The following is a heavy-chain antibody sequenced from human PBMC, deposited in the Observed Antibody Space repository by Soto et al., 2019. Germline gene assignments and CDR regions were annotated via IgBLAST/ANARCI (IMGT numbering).Heavy chain of an antibody. J-gene: IGHJ4*02. CDR3: ARQSSGLPDQEFDY. CDR1: GYTITSYA. D-gene: IGHD5-18*01. V-gene: IGHV1-3*01. Sequence: ASVKVSCKASGYTITSYAMHWVRQAPGQRLEWMGWINAGNGNTKYSQKFQGRVTITRDTSTSTVYMELSSLRSEDTAVYYCARQSSGLPDQEFDYWGQGTLVTVSS. CDR2: INAGNGNT.